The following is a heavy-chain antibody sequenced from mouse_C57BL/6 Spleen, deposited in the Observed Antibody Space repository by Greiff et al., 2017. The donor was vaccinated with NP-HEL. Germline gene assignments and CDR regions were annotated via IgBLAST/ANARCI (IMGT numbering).Heavy chain of an antibody. V-gene: IGHV14-4*01. Sequence: VQLQQSGAELVRPGASVKLSCTASGFNIKDDYMHWVKQRPEQGLEWIGWIDPENGDTEYASKFQGKATITADTSSNTAYLQLSSLTSEDTAVYYCTGPNYSGSRGGYWYFDVWGTGTTVTVSS. CDR2: IDPENGDT. D-gene: IGHD1-1*01. CDR3: TGPNYSGSRGGYWYFDV. J-gene: IGHJ1*03. CDR1: GFNIKDDY.